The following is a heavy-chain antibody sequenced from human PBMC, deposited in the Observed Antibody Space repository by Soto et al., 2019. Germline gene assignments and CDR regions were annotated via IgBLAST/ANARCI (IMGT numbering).Heavy chain of an antibody. CDR3: ARVSAFYSSVPPDY. J-gene: IGHJ4*02. D-gene: IGHD6-19*01. CDR2: ISYDGSNK. Sequence: GGSLRLSCAATGFTFSSYAMHWVRQAPGKGLEWVAVISYDGSNKYYADSVKGRFTISRDNSKNTLYLQMNSLRAEDTAVYYCARVSAFYSSVPPDYWGQGTLVTVSS. CDR1: GFTFSSYA. V-gene: IGHV3-30-3*01.